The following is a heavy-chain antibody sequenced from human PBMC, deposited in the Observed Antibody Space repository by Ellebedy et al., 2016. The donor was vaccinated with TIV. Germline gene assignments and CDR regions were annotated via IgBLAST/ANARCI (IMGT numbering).Heavy chain of an antibody. V-gene: IGHV3-48*02. D-gene: IGHD6-19*01. Sequence: PGGFLRLSCAASGFTFSSYSMDWVRQAPGRGLEWISYITSGSEVISYADSVKGRFTISRDNAKNSMYLQMNSLRDEDTAVYYCASGYSGGWYGIDQWGQGTLVTVSS. J-gene: IGHJ4*02. CDR1: GFTFSSYS. CDR2: ITSGSEVI. CDR3: ASGYSGGWYGIDQ.